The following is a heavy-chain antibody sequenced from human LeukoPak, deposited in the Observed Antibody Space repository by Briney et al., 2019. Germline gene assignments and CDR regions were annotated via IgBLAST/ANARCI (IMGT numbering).Heavy chain of an antibody. J-gene: IGHJ4*02. CDR1: GFTFSSYA. CDR2: IGGTGVRT. V-gene: IGHV3-23*01. CDR3: AKAPVTTCRGAFCYPFDY. D-gene: IGHD2-15*01. Sequence: PGGSLRLSCASSGFTFSSYAMSWVRQAPGKGLEWVSTIGGTGVRTYYADSVKGRFTISRDSSKNTLFLQMNRLRPEDAAVHYCAKAPVTTCRGAFCYPFDYWGLGTLVTVSS.